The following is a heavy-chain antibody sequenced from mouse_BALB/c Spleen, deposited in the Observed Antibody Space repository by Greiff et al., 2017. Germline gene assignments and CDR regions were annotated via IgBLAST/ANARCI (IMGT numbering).Heavy chain of an antibody. D-gene: IGHD1-1*01. CDR3: ARAYYYGSSLHWYFDV. Sequence: EVKLMESGGGLVKPGGSLKLSCAASGFTFSSYAMSWVRQTPEKRLEWVASISSGGSTYYPDSVKGRFTISRDNARNILYLQMSSLRSEDTAMYYCARAYYYGSSLHWYFDVWGAGTTVTVSS. CDR1: GFTFSSYA. CDR2: ISSGGST. V-gene: IGHV5-6-5*01. J-gene: IGHJ1*01.